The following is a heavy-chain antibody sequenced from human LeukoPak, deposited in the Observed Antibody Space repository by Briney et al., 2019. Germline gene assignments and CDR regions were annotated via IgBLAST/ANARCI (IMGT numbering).Heavy chain of an antibody. D-gene: IGHD3-16*02. V-gene: IGHV2-70*04. CDR2: IDWDDDK. Sequence: ESGPALVHPTQPLTLTCTFSGFSLRTSGMRVSWIRQPPEKALEWLAHIDWDDDKFYSTSLKTRLTISKDTSKNQVVLTMTNMDPVDTATYYCARTTLITFGGVIVDFDYWGQGTLVTVSS. CDR3: ARTTLITFGGVIVDFDY. J-gene: IGHJ4*02. CDR1: GFSLRTSGMR.